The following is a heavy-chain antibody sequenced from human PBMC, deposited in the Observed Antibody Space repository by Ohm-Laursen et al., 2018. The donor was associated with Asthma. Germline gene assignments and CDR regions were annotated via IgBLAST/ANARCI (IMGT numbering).Heavy chain of an antibody. D-gene: IGHD5-12*01. V-gene: IGHV4-30-4*02. Sequence: PSDTLSLTCTVSGGSISSGDYYWSWVRQPPGKGLEWIGFIFYNGSTSYNPSLRSRVAISIDTSKNQFSLKVTSVIAADTAVYFCARDGGGYGVNYYYYGMDVWGQGTTVTVSS. CDR2: IFYNGST. CDR3: ARDGGGYGVNYYYYGMDV. CDR1: GGSISSGDYY. J-gene: IGHJ6*02.